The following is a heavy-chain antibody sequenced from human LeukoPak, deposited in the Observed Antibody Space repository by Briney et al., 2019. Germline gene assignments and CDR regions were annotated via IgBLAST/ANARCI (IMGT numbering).Heavy chain of an antibody. D-gene: IGHD6-19*01. Sequence: PGGSLRLSCAASGFTFSSYWMSWVRQAPGKGLEWVANIKQDGSEKYYVDSVKGRFTISRDNAKNSLYLQMNSLRAEDTAVYYCAKESGAVAGLFDYWGQGTLVTVSS. J-gene: IGHJ4*02. CDR3: AKESGAVAGLFDY. CDR1: GFTFSSYW. V-gene: IGHV3-7*03. CDR2: IKQDGSEK.